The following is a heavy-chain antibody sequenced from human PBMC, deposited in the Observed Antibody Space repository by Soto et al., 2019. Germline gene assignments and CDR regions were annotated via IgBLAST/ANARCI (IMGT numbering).Heavy chain of an antibody. Sequence: GGSLRLSCAASGFTFSSYAMSWVRQAPGKGLEWVSAISGSGGSTYYADSVKGRFTISRDNSKNTLYLQMNSLRAEDTAVYYCVKSFAYSGSYYFDYWGQGTLVTVSS. V-gene: IGHV3-23*01. CDR2: ISGSGGST. D-gene: IGHD1-26*01. CDR1: GFTFSSYA. J-gene: IGHJ4*02. CDR3: VKSFAYSGSYYFDY.